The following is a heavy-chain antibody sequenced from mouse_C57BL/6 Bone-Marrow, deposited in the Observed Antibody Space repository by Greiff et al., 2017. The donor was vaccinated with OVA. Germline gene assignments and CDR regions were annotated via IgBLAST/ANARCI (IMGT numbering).Heavy chain of an antibody. CDR3: ARRGYGSSYYFDY. V-gene: IGHV1-22*01. D-gene: IGHD1-1*01. J-gene: IGHJ2*01. CDR1: GYTFTDYN. CDR2: INPNNGGT. Sequence: EVQLQQSGPELVKPGASVKMSCKASGYTFTDYNMHWVKQSHGKSLEWIGYINPNNGGTSYNQKFKGKATLTVNKSSSTAYMELRSLTSEDSAVYDCARRGYGSSYYFDYWGQGTTLTVSS.